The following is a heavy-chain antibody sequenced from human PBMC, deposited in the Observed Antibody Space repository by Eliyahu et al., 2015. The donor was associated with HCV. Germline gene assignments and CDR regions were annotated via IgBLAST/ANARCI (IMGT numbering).Heavy chain of an antibody. CDR2: IKQDGSEK. CDR3: ARDKEYDAFDI. Sequence: EVQLVESGGGLVQPGGSLRLSCAASGFXFSSYWMXWVRQAPGKGLEWVANIKQDGSEKYYVDSVKGRFTISRDNAKNSLYLQMNSLRAEDTAVYYCARDKEYDAFDIWGQGTMVTVSS. D-gene: IGHD2/OR15-2a*01. J-gene: IGHJ3*02. V-gene: IGHV3-7*03. CDR1: GFXFSSYW.